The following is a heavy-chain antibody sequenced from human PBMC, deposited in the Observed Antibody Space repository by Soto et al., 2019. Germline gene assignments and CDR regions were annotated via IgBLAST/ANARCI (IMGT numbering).Heavy chain of an antibody. CDR2: IHYSGST. CDR3: TRGGDAYKNGH. Sequence: SETLCLTCTVPGGSVNIVTYCRSWIRQPPGKGLEWIGFIHYSGSTNYNPSLKSRVTMSVDTSKNQFSLKLTSVNAADTAGYYCTRGGDAYKNGHWGQGTLVTVSS. D-gene: IGHD2-21*01. J-gene: IGHJ4*02. V-gene: IGHV4-61*01. CDR1: GGSVNIVTYC.